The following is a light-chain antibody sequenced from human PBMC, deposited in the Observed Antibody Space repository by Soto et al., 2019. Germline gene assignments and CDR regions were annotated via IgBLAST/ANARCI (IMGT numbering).Light chain of an antibody. CDR2: LGS. CDR3: MQALHSPLFT. Sequence: DIVMTQSPLSLPVTPGEPASISCRSSQSLLHSTGHNYVDWYLQKPGQSPQLLIYLGSNRASGVPDRFSGSGSGTDFTLKISSVEAEDVGIYYCMQALHSPLFTFGPGTKVDLK. V-gene: IGKV2-28*01. CDR1: QSLLHSTGHNY. J-gene: IGKJ3*01.